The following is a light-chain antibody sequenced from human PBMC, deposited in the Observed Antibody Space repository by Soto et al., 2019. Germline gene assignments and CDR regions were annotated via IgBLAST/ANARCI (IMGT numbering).Light chain of an antibody. J-gene: IGKJ2*01. Sequence: DAVTSTCRASQDIRKDLAWYQQKPGKAPQILIYGASTLQTGVASRFSGSGSATDFTLTISSLQPEDSEAYYCLQDYNYPFTFGQGTKVDIK. V-gene: IGKV1-6*01. CDR2: GAS. CDR1: QDIRKD. CDR3: LQDYNYPFT.